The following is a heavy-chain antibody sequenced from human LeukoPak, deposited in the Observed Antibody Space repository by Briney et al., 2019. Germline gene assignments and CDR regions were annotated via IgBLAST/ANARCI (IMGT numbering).Heavy chain of an antibody. D-gene: IGHD3-10*01. Sequence: GGSLRLSCAASGFTFSSYWMSWVRQAPGKGLEWVGDIKQDGSEKYYVDSVKGRCTISRDNAKNSLYLQMNSLRVEDTAVYYCARERASGSYEKAPPFDHWGQGTLVTVSS. J-gene: IGHJ4*02. CDR2: IKQDGSEK. V-gene: IGHV3-7*01. CDR3: ARERASGSYEKAPPFDH. CDR1: GFTFSSYW.